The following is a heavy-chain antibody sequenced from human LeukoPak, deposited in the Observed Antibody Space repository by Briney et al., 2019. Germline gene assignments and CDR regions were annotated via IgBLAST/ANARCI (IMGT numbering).Heavy chain of an antibody. CDR2: ISGSAGAT. CDR1: GFTFSDYA. V-gene: IGHV3-23*01. CDR3: AKDSCLCSSTSCYSSSENYYYYYMDV. Sequence: GGSLRLSCAASGFTFSDYAMSWDRQAPGKGLEWVSAISGSAGATYYADSVKGRFTISRDNSKNTLYLQMNSLRAEDTAVYYCAKDSCLCSSTSCYSSSENYYYYYMDVWGKGTTVTVSS. D-gene: IGHD2-2*02. J-gene: IGHJ6*03.